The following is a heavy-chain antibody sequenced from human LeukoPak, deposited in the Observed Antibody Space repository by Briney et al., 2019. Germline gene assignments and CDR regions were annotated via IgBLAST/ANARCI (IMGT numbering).Heavy chain of an antibody. Sequence: GASVKVSCKASGHTFTNYYLHWVRQAPGQGLEWMGLINPSGGSTTYAQKFQGRVTMTRDTSTTTVYMELTSLRSEDTAVYYCARDYRAAVAGHDYWGQGTLVTVSS. D-gene: IGHD6-13*01. CDR2: INPSGGST. CDR3: ARDYRAAVAGHDY. V-gene: IGHV1-46*01. J-gene: IGHJ4*02. CDR1: GHTFTNYY.